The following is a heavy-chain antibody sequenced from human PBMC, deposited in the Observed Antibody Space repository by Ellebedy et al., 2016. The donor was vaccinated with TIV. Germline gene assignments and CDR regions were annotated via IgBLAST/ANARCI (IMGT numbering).Heavy chain of an antibody. CDR3: AREFTGAGRFSDL. D-gene: IGHD6-19*01. CDR1: GFTFTNHA. J-gene: IGHJ2*01. CDR2: ISGSGGTT. Sequence: GESLKISCAASGFTFTNHAVSWVRQAPGKGPEWVSVISGSGGTTYYADSAKGRFTISRDNTKNTLFLKMNSLRAEDTALYYCAREFTGAGRFSDLWGRGTLVTVSS. V-gene: IGHV3-23*01.